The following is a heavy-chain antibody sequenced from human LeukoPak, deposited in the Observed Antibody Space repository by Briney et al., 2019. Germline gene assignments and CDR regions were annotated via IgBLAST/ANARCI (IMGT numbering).Heavy chain of an antibody. CDR3: AREIVGGGGFDY. V-gene: IGHV3-53*01. CDR2: IYSGGST. CDR1: GFTVSSNY. J-gene: IGHJ4*02. Sequence: GGSLRLSCAASGFTVSSNYMSWVRQAPGKGLEWVSVIYSGGSTYYADSVTGRFTISRDNSKNTLYLQMNSLRAEDTAVYHCAREIVGGGGFDYWGQGTLVTVSS. D-gene: IGHD1-26*01.